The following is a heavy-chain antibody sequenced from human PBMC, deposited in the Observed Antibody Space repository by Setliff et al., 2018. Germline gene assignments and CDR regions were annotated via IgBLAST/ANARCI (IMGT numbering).Heavy chain of an antibody. CDR3: ARRPLFGVVIASVARMEFDY. Sequence: PSETLSLTCAVSGGSISDNNWWSWVRQPPGKGLEWIGEIYHSGSANYNPSLKSRVTTSVDKSKNQFSLKIYSMTAADTAVYYCARRPLFGVVIASVARMEFDYWGQGIRVTVPQ. CDR2: IYHSGSA. V-gene: IGHV4-4*02. CDR1: GGSISDNNW. D-gene: IGHD3-3*01. J-gene: IGHJ4*02.